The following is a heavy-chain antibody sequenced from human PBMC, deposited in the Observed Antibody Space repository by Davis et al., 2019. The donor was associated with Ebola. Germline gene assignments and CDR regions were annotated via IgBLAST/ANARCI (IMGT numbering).Heavy chain of an antibody. V-gene: IGHV4-59*08. CDR1: GGSINTYY. CDR3: ARLLRGYSYGYGYYYYGMDV. D-gene: IGHD5-18*01. Sequence: SETLSLTCTVSGGSINTYYWSWIRRAPGKGLEWIGYIYDNGNTNYNPSLKSRVTISVDTSKNQFSLKLSSVTAADTAVYYCARLLRGYSYGYGYYYYGMDVWGQGTTVTVSS. J-gene: IGHJ6*02. CDR2: IYDNGNT.